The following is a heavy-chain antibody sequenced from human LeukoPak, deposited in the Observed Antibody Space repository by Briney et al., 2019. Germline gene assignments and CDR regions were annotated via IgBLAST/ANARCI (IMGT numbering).Heavy chain of an antibody. V-gene: IGHV3-23*01. Sequence: GGSLRLSCAASGFTFSSYAMSWVRQAPGKGLEWVSAISGSGGSTYYADSVKGRFTISRDNSKNTLYLQMNSLRAEDTAVYYCAKGYANCGGDCYWAGDAFDIWGQGTMVTVSS. D-gene: IGHD2-21*02. CDR3: AKGYANCGGDCYWAGDAFDI. J-gene: IGHJ3*02. CDR2: ISGSGGST. CDR1: GFTFSSYA.